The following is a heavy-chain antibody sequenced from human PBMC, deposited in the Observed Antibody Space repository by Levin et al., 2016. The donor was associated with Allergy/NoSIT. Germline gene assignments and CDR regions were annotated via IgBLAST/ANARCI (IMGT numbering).Heavy chain of an antibody. CDR3: ARGKPVVPAAIWWFDP. V-gene: IGHV4-59*12. CDR2: IYYSGST. D-gene: IGHD2-2*02. Sequence: WIRQPPGKGLEWIGYIYYSGSTNYNPSLKSRVTISVDTSKNQFSLKLSSVTAADTAVYYCARGKPVVPAAIWWFDPWGQGTLVTVSS. J-gene: IGHJ5*02.